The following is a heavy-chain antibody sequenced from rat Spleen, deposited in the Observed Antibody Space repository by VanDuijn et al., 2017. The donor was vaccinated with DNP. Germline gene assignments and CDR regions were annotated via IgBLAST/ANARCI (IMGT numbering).Heavy chain of an antibody. D-gene: IGHD1-7*01. J-gene: IGHJ3*01. V-gene: IGHV5S11*01. CDR2: ISFEGSNT. Sequence: EVQLVETGGGLVQPGRSLKLSCAASGFTFSDYYMAWVRQAPTKGLEWVAYISFEGSNTYYRDSVKGRFSISRDNAKSTLYLQMDSLRSDETATYYCATSSYFGYDYGFAYWGQGTLVTVSS. CDR1: GFTFSDYY. CDR3: ATSSYFGYDYGFAY.